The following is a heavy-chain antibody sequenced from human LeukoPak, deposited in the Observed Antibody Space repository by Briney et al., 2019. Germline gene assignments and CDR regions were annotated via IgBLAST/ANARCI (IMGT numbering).Heavy chain of an antibody. Sequence: GGSLRLSCAASGFTSSSYAMHWVRQAPGKGLEYVSAISSNGGSTFYADSVKGRFTISRDNSKNTLYLQMGSLRSEDMAVYYCARAFGAENFDYWGQGTLVTVSS. CDR1: GFTSSSYA. D-gene: IGHD1-26*01. V-gene: IGHV3-64*02. CDR3: ARAFGAENFDY. J-gene: IGHJ4*02. CDR2: ISSNGGST.